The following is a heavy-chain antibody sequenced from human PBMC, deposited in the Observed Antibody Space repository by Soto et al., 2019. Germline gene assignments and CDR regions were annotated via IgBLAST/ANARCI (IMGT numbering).Heavy chain of an antibody. CDR1: GFTFSSYA. J-gene: IGHJ3*02. D-gene: IGHD1-26*01. V-gene: IGHV3-30-3*01. Sequence: PGGSLSLSCAASGFTFSSYAMHWVRQAPGKGLEWVAVISYDGSNKYYADSVKGRFTISRDNSKNTLYLQMNSLRAEDTAVYYCARVRLGVGATTAFDIWGQGTMVTVSS. CDR2: ISYDGSNK. CDR3: ARVRLGVGATTAFDI.